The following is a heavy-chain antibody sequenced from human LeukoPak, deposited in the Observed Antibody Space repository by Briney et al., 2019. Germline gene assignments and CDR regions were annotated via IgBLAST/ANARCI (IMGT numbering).Heavy chain of an antibody. CDR1: GFTVSSNY. D-gene: IGHD2-15*01. J-gene: IGHJ4*02. CDR2: IYSGGNT. CDR3: ASLPYSAPFSFDY. V-gene: IGHV3-53*01. Sequence: GGSLRLSCAASGFTVSSNYMSWVRQAPGKGLGWVSVIYSGGNTYYADSVKGRFTISRDNSKNTLYLQMNSLRAEGTAVYYCASLPYSAPFSFDYWGQGTLVTVSS.